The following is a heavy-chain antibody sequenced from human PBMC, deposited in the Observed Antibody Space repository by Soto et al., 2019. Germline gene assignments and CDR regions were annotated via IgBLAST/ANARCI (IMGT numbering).Heavy chain of an antibody. CDR2: ISGSGGST. CDR1: GFTFSSYA. CDR3: AKDLYKPYDFWSGYYQPDYYYYGMDV. V-gene: IGHV3-23*01. D-gene: IGHD3-3*01. Sequence: GGSLRLSCAASGFTFSSYAMSWVRQAPGKGLEWVSAISGSGGSTYYADSVKGRFTISRDNSKNTLYLQMNSLRAEDTAVYYCAKDLYKPYDFWSGYYQPDYYYYGMDVWGQGTTVTVSS. J-gene: IGHJ6*02.